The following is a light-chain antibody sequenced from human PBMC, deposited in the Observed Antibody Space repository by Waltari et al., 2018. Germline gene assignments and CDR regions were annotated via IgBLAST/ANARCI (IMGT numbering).Light chain of an antibody. CDR1: QRVSGY. V-gene: IGKV1-39*01. CDR2: AAS. Sequence: DIQMTQSTSSLPASVGASVPPTCRTSQRVSGYLNWYQQKPGQAPKLLIYAASSLQSCVPSRFSGSGFGTDFTLTINGLQPEDFAVYYCQQTYSNFRTFGQGTKVDVK. CDR3: QQTYSNFRT. J-gene: IGKJ1*01.